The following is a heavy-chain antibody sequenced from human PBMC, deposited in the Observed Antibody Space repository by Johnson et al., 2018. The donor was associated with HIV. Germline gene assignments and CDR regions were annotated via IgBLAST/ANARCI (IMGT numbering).Heavy chain of an antibody. J-gene: IGHJ3*01. CDR1: GFTFANYG. CDR3: AKDDNLGVWYSDAFDV. CDR2: TAHDESIT. D-gene: IGHD6-19*01. Sequence: QVQLVESGGGVVQPGESLRLSCAASGFTFANYGMHWVRQAPGKGLEWEAFTAHDESITHYADSVKGRFTMSRDNSKSTLNLQMNSLRAEDTAIYYCAKDDNLGVWYSDAFDVWGQGTVVTVSS. V-gene: IGHV3-30*02.